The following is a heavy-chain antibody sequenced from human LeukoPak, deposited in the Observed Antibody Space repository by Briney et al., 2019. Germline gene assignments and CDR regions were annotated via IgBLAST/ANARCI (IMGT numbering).Heavy chain of an antibody. V-gene: IGHV3-48*03. CDR3: AREAAGPRWGGNYSGMDV. J-gene: IGHJ6*02. Sequence: GGSLRLSCAASGFTFSNYGMNWVRQAPGKGLEWVSHIFGSGEAIYYADSVKGRFTISRDNAKNSLYLQVNSLRAEDTAVYYCAREAAGPRWGGNYSGMDVWGQGTTVTVSS. D-gene: IGHD2-15*01. CDR1: GFTFSNYG. CDR2: IFGSGEAI.